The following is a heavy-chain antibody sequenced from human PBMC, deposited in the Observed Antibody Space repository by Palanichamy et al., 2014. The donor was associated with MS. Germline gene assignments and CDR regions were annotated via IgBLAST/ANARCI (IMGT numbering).Heavy chain of an antibody. CDR3: ARVVTVLKY. J-gene: IGHJ4*02. V-gene: IGHV1-2*06. CDR2: ISPDSGDT. CDR1: GYTFTGYY. D-gene: IGHD2-21*02. Sequence: QVQLVQSGAEVEKPGASVKVSCKTSGYTFTGYYIHWVRQAPGQGLEWMGRISPDSGDTNYPQKFQGRVTLTRDTSNSTAYMELSRLRSDDTAVYFCARVVTVLKYWGQGTLVTVSS.